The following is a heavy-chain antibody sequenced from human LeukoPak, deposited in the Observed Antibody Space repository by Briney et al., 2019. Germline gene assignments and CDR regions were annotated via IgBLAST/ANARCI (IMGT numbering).Heavy chain of an antibody. Sequence: GRSLRLSCAASGFTFSSYEMNWVRQAPGKWLEWVSYIRSYDSTIYYADSVKGRFTISRDNAKNSLYLQMNSLRAEDTAVYYCATRPLWGNGYYFDYWGQGTLVTVSS. CDR1: GFTFSSYE. CDR3: ATRPLWGNGYYFDY. J-gene: IGHJ4*02. CDR2: IRSYDSTI. D-gene: IGHD2-21*01. V-gene: IGHV3-48*03.